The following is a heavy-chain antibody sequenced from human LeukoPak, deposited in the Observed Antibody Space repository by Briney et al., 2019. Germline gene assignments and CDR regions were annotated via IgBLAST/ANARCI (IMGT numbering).Heavy chain of an antibody. J-gene: IGHJ4*02. CDR1: GGSISSYY. CDR2: IYTSGST. D-gene: IGHD3-22*01. Sequence: PSETLSLTCTVSGGSISSYYWSWIRQPPGKGLECIGYIYTSGSTNYNPSLKSRVTISVDTSKNQFSLKLSSVTAADTAVYYCASALGYYDSSGYIVWGQGTLVTVSS. CDR3: ASALGYYDSSGYIV. V-gene: IGHV4-4*09.